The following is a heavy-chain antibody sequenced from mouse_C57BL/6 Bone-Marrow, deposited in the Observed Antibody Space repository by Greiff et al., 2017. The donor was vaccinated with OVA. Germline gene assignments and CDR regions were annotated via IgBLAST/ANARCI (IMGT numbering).Heavy chain of an antibody. CDR3: ARYLYSNFYYYAMDY. Sequence: QVQLQQSGAELARPGASVKLSCKASGYTFTSYGISWVKQRTGQGLEWIGKIYPRSGNTYYNEKFKGKATLTADKSSSTAYMELRSLTSEDSAVYFCARYLYSNFYYYAMDYWGQGTSVTVSS. D-gene: IGHD2-5*01. J-gene: IGHJ4*01. V-gene: IGHV1-81*01. CDR2: IYPRSGNT. CDR1: GYTFTSYG.